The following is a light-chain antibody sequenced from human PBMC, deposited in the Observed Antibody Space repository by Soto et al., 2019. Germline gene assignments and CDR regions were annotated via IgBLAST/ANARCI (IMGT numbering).Light chain of an antibody. J-gene: IGKJ2*01. CDR2: AAS. CDR3: LQDYNYPPYT. V-gene: IGKV1-6*01. Sequence: AIQMTQSPSSLSASAGDRVTITCRASQGIRNDLGWYQQKPGKAPKLLIYAASSLQSGVPSSFSGSGSGTDFTLTISSLQPEDFATYYCLQDYNYPPYTFGQGTKLEIK. CDR1: QGIRND.